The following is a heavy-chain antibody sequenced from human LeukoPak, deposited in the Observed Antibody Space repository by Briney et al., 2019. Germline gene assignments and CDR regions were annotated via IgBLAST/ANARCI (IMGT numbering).Heavy chain of an antibody. Sequence: PGGSLRLSCAASGFTFSSYAMSWVRQAPGKGLEWVSVISGSGGSTYYADSVKGRFTISRDNSKNTLYLQMNSLRAEDTAVYYCAKTDIVVRTAPYYFDYWGQGTLVTVSS. CDR3: AKTDIVVRTAPYYFDY. CDR1: GFTFSSYA. J-gene: IGHJ4*02. CDR2: ISGSGGST. D-gene: IGHD2-2*01. V-gene: IGHV3-23*01.